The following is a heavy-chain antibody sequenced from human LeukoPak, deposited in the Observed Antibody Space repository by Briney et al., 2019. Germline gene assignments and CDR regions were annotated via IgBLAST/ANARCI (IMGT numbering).Heavy chain of an antibody. V-gene: IGHV4-31*03. CDR2: ISYTGAT. CDR1: GGSINSYEYY. CDR3: ARTSARLDGYYHWFDP. J-gene: IGHJ5*02. Sequence: SQTLSLTCTASGGSINSYEYYWTWIRQHPEKGLEWIGYISYTGATHYNPSLESRVTLSVATSDNQFSLKLASATSADTAVYYCARTSARLDGYYHWFDPWGQGTLVTVSS. D-gene: IGHD3-22*01.